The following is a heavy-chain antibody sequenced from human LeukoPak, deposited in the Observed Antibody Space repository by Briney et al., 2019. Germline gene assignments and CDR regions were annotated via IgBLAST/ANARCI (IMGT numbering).Heavy chain of an antibody. Sequence: GGSLRLSCAASGFTFSDYNMHWVRQAPGKGLEWVAVISYDGSNKYYADSVKGRFTISRDNSKNTLYLQMNSLRSEDTAMYYCARVFPPYDSSGYYPYYFDYWGQGTLVTVSS. CDR1: GFTFSDYN. V-gene: IGHV3-30*03. CDR3: ARVFPPYDSSGYYPYYFDY. J-gene: IGHJ4*02. D-gene: IGHD3-22*01. CDR2: ISYDGSNK.